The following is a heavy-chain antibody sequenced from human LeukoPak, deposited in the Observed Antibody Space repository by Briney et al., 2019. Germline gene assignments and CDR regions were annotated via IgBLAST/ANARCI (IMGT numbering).Heavy chain of an antibody. D-gene: IGHD6-13*01. V-gene: IGHV4-59*12. CDR1: GGSISSYY. CDR3: ARVGIAAAGTY. J-gene: IGHJ4*02. CDR2: IYYSGST. Sequence: PSETLSLTCTVSGGSISSYYWSWIRQPPGKGLEWIGYIYYSGSTNYNPSLKSQVTISVDTSKNQFSLKLSSVTAADTAVYYCARVGIAAAGTYWGQGTLVTVSS.